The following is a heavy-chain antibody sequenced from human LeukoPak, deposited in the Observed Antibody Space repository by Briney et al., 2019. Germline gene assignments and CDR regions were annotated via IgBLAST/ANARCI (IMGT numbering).Heavy chain of an antibody. Sequence: SETLSLTCAVSGGSISSSTNWWSWVRQPPGKGLEWIGEIYHSGGTNYNPSLKSRITISVDKSQNQFSLKVNSLTAADTAVYYCASRPRGGAFDIWGQGTMVTVSS. CDR3: ASRPRGGAFDI. CDR2: IYHSGGT. V-gene: IGHV4-4*02. CDR1: GGSISSSTNW. D-gene: IGHD3-16*01. J-gene: IGHJ3*02.